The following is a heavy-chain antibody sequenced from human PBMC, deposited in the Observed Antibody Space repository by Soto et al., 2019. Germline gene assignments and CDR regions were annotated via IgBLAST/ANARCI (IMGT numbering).Heavy chain of an antibody. V-gene: IGHV1-69*13. Sequence: GASVKVSCKASGGTFSSYAISWVRQAPGQGLEWMGGIIPIFGTANYAQKFQGRVTITADESMSTAYMELSSLRSEDTAVYYCARGTSSGPYYYYGMDVWGQGTTVTVSS. D-gene: IGHD6-25*01. CDR2: IIPIFGTA. CDR3: ARGTSSGPYYYYGMDV. CDR1: GGTFSSYA. J-gene: IGHJ6*02.